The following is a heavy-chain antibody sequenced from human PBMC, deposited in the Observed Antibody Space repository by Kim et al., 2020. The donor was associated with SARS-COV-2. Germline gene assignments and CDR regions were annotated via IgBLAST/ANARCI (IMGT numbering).Heavy chain of an antibody. CDR3: ARVRDSSGDPDAFAY. CDR1: GFTFSNYN. V-gene: IGHV3-21*01. Sequence: GGSLRLSCAASGFTFSNYNMNWVRQAPGKGLEWVSYISSSSSHIYYADSVKGRFTISRDNAKNSLFLQMNRLSAEDTAVYYCARVRDSSGDPDAFAYWGQGTLVTVSS. J-gene: IGHJ4*02. CDR2: ISSSSSHI. D-gene: IGHD6-25*01.